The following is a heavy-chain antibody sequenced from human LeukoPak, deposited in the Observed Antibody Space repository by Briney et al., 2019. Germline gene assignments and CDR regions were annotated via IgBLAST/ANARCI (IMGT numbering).Heavy chain of an antibody. D-gene: IGHD2-15*01. CDR3: ARRPYGGSCYSY. CDR2: INHSGST. J-gene: IGHJ4*02. V-gene: IGHV4-34*01. Sequence: SETLSLTCAVYGGSFSGYYWSWIRQPPGKGLEWIGEINHSGSTNYNPSLKSRVTISVDTSKNQFSLKLSSVTAADTAVYYCARRPYGGSCYSYWGQGTLVTVSS. CDR1: GGSFSGYY.